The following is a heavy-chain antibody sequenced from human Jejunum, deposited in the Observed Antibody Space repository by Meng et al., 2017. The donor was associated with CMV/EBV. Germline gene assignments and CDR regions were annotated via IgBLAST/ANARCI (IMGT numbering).Heavy chain of an antibody. V-gene: IGHV3-66*01. CDR1: GFSFSSNY. CDR3: ARGMYFSP. Sequence: GQVLGSGGDLVQPGGALRLSCAASGFSFSSNYMSWVRQAPGKGLECVSISDPTGYTYYADSVKGRFSISSDSSRNTLYIEMNSLRVEDTAVYYCARGMYFSPWGQGTLVTVSS. D-gene: IGHD2-8*01. J-gene: IGHJ5*02. CDR2: SDPTGYT.